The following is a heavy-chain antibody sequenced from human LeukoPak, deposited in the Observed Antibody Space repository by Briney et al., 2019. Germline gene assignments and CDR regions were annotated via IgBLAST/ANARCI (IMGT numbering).Heavy chain of an antibody. Sequence: PGGSLRLSCAASGFTFSYYSMNWVRQAPGKGLEWISGFRDSGGSTDYADSVKGRFTISRDNSKNTLYLQMNSLRAEDTAVYYCAKRIAVAGTIGQVGFDYWGQGTLVTVSS. CDR2: FRDSGGST. CDR3: AKRIAVAGTIGQVGFDY. CDR1: GFTFSYYS. D-gene: IGHD6-19*01. J-gene: IGHJ4*02. V-gene: IGHV3-23*01.